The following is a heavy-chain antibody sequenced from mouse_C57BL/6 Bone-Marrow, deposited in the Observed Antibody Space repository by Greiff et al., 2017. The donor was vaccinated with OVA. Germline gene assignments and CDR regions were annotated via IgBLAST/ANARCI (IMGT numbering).Heavy chain of an antibody. Sequence: EVQLVESGGGLVKPGGSLKLSCAASGFTFSSYAMSWVRQTPEQRLEWVATISDGGSYTYYPDNVQGRFTISRDNAKNNLYLQMSHLKSEDTAMYYCASLLVYYAMDYWGQGTSVTVSS. CDR3: ASLLVYYAMDY. CDR1: GFTFSSYA. CDR2: ISDGGSYT. J-gene: IGHJ4*01. V-gene: IGHV5-4*01.